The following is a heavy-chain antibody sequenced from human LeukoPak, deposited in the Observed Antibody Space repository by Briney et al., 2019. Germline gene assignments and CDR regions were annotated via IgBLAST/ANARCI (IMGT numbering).Heavy chain of an antibody. CDR3: ARGSITGTTGWFDP. Sequence: SETLSLTCTVSGGSISSSSYYWGWIRQPPGKGLEWIGSIYYSGSTYYNPSLKSRVTISVDTSKNQFSLKLSSVTAADTAVYYCARGSITGTTGWFDPWGQGTLVTVSS. CDR1: GGSISSSSYY. J-gene: IGHJ5*02. CDR2: IYYSGST. V-gene: IGHV4-39*07. D-gene: IGHD1-7*01.